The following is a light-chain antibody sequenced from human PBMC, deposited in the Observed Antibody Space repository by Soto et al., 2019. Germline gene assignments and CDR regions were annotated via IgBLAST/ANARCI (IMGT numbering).Light chain of an antibody. CDR2: RAS. J-gene: IGKJ1*01. CDR1: QNIDNR. CDR3: QQYDSYWT. Sequence: SHMIQSPSPLSSSVGDRVTITFRASQNIDNRLAWYQQKPGKAPALLIHRASILESGVPSRFSGSGFGTEFTLTISSLQPDDFATYYCQQYDSYWTFGQGTEVDI. V-gene: IGKV1-5*03.